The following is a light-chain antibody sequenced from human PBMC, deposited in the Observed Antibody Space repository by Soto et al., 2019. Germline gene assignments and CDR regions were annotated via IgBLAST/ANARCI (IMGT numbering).Light chain of an antibody. CDR1: QSVSSN. CDR2: GAS. Sequence: EIVMTQSPATLSVSPGERATISCRASQSVSSNLAWYQQKPSQAPRLLIYGASIRATGIPARFSGSGSGTEFTLTISSLQSEDFAVYYCQQYNNWLTFGQGTKVDIK. J-gene: IGKJ1*01. CDR3: QQYNNWLT. V-gene: IGKV3D-15*01.